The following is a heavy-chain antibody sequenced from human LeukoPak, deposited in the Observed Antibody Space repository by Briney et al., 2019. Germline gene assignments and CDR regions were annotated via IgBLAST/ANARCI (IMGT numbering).Heavy chain of an antibody. V-gene: IGHV3-73*01. CDR2: IRSKANSYET. CDR1: GFTFSGSA. Sequence: GGSLRLSCAASGFTFSGSAMHWVRLPSGKGLEWVGRIRSKANSYETAYAASVKGRFTISRDDSKNTAYLQMNSLRAEDTAVYYCARDLPAYYYDSSGYYPTWGQGTLVTVSA. J-gene: IGHJ5*02. CDR3: ARDLPAYYYDSSGYYPT. D-gene: IGHD3-22*01.